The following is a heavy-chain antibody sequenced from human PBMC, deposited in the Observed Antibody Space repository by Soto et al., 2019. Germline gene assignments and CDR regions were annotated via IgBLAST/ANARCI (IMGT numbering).Heavy chain of an antibody. D-gene: IGHD2-21*01. Sequence: QVQLQESGPGLVKPSETLSLTCTISGGPMNNYYCSWFRQPRGQGLEWIGYMGYNGFTRYNPSLRSRFAIWLDSAKNQFSLNLSSVTAADTALYYCARQGFGELHGLVDVWGQWIKVTVSS. J-gene: IGHJ6*01. V-gene: IGHV4-59*01. CDR2: MGYNGFT. CDR3: ARQGFGELHGLVDV. CDR1: GGPMNNYY.